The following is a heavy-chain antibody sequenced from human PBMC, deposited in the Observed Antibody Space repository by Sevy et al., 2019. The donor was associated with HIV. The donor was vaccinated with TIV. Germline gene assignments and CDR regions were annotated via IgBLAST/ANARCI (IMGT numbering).Heavy chain of an antibody. Sequence: GESLKISCKGSGYSFTNYWIGWVRQMPGKGLEWMGIIYPGDSDTRYSPSFQGQVTISADKSISTAYLQWSSLKASDTAMYFCARRGSTSRIGIDYWGQGTLVTVSS. J-gene: IGHJ4*02. CDR1: GYSFTNYW. D-gene: IGHD2-2*01. CDR2: IYPGDSDT. CDR3: ARRGSTSRIGIDY. V-gene: IGHV5-51*01.